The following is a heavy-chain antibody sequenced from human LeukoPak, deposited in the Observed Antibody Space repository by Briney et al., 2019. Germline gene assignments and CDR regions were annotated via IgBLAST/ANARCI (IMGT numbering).Heavy chain of an antibody. D-gene: IGHD3-10*01. CDR2: IYYSGST. CDR3: ARDSRTMVRGMDV. CDR1: GGSISSSSYY. Sequence: SETLSLTCTVSGGSISSSSYYWGWIRQPPGKGLEWIGSIYYSGSTYYNPSLKSRVTISVDTSKNQFSLKLSSVTAADTAVYYCARDSRTMVRGMDVWGKGTTVTISS. J-gene: IGHJ6*03. V-gene: IGHV4-39*07.